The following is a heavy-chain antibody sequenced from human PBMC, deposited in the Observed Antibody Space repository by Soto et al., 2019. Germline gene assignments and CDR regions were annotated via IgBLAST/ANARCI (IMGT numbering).Heavy chain of an antibody. CDR1: GFRFSDYG. CDR3: TKGADVHDVAFES. D-gene: IGHD3-3*01. V-gene: IGHV3-23*01. CDR2: ITKTGRST. J-gene: IGHJ3*02. Sequence: EVQLLESGGGLVQPGGSLRISCATSGFRFSDYGINWVRQAPGKGLEWVSGITKTGRSTFLADSVRGRFTISRDNLNNITYLKKNSLRADETALYYCTKGADVHDVAFESWGQGTMVTFSS.